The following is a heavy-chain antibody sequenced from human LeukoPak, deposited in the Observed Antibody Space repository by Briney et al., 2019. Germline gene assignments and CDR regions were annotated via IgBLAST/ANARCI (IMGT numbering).Heavy chain of an antibody. CDR3: AKGSGNGYGSGPFDY. CDR2: ISSSSSTI. D-gene: IGHD3-10*01. Sequence: SGGSLRLSCAASGFTFSSFGMIWVRQAPGKGLEWVSYISSSSSTIYYADSVKGRFTISRDNSKNTVSLQMSSLRAEDTALYYCAKGSGNGYGSGPFDYWGQGTLVTVSS. V-gene: IGHV3-48*01. J-gene: IGHJ4*02. CDR1: GFTFSSFG.